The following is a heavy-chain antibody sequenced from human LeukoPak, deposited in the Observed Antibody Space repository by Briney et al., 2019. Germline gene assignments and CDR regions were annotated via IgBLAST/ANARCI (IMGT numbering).Heavy chain of an antibody. V-gene: IGHV3-7*01. CDR3: ARGWPSDY. D-gene: IGHD5-24*01. Sequence: GGSLRLSCAVSGFTFSSYWVSWVRQAPGKGLEWVANIKQDGSEKYYVDSVKGRFTISRDNAKNSLYLQMNSLGAEDTAVYYCARGWPSDYWGQGTLVTVSS. J-gene: IGHJ4*02. CDR2: IKQDGSEK. CDR1: GFTFSSYW.